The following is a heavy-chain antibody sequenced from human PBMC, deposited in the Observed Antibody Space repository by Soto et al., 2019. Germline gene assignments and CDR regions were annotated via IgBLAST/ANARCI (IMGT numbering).Heavy chain of an antibody. CDR3: ARTQAGGYYDSSGYYP. D-gene: IGHD3-22*01. CDR2: INPSGGST. CDR1: GYTFTSYY. V-gene: IGHV1-46*01. J-gene: IGHJ5*02. Sequence: GASVKVSGKASGYTFTSYYMHWVLQAPGQGLEWMGIINPSGGSTSYAQKFQGRVTMTRDTSTSTVYMELSSLRSEDTAVYYCARTQAGGYYDSSGYYPWGQGTLVTVSS.